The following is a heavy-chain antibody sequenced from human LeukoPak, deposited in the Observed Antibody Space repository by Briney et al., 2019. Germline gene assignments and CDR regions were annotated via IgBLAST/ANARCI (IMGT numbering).Heavy chain of an antibody. CDR2: INPNSGGT. V-gene: IGHV1-2*02. CDR1: GFTVSSNY. CDR3: ARARPKDTALDY. Sequence: GGSLRLSCAASGFTVSSNYMSWVRQAPGQGLEWMGWINPNSGGTNYAQKFQGRVTMTRDTSISTAYMELSRLRSDDTAVYYCARARPKDTALDYWGQGTLVTVSS. D-gene: IGHD5-18*01. J-gene: IGHJ4*02.